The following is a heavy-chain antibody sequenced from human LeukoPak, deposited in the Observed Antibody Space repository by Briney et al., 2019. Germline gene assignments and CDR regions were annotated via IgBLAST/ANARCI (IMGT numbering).Heavy chain of an antibody. D-gene: IGHD3-16*01. CDR1: GGYISSYY. CDR2: IYYSGST. V-gene: IGHV4-59*12. CDR3: ARDGAAENFDY. Sequence: SETLSLTCSVSGGYISSYYWSWIRQPPGKGLEWIGYIYYSGSTNYNSSLKSRVTISVDTSKNQFSVKLSSVTAADTAVYYCARDGAAENFDYWGQGTLVTVSS. J-gene: IGHJ4*02.